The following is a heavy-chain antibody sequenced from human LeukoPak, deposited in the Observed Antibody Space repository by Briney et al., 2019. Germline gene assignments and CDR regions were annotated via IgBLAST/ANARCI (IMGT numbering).Heavy chain of an antibody. CDR3: ARHPFATPFDF. Sequence: TSETLSLTCTVSGGSISSYYWSWIRQPPGKGLEWIGYIYYSGSTNYNPSLKSRVTISVDTSKNQVSLRLTSVTAADTAVYYCARHPFATPFDFWGRGTLVTVSS. CDR1: GGSISSYY. V-gene: IGHV4-59*08. D-gene: IGHD2-15*01. CDR2: IYYSGST. J-gene: IGHJ4*02.